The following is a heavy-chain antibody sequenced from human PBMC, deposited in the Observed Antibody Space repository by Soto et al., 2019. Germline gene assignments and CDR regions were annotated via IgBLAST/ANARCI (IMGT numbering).Heavy chain of an antibody. CDR2: ISNNGGSV. CDR1: GFTFSNYA. CDR3: ARGGLGIERYFDF. J-gene: IGHJ4*02. V-gene: IGHV3-64*02. Sequence: GGSLRLSCAASGFTFSNYAMHWVRQAPGRGLEYVSAISNNGGSVYYADSVKGRFTISRDNSKNTLYLQMGSLRTEDMAVYYGARGGLGIERYFDFWGQRVLVTVSS. D-gene: IGHD3-9*01.